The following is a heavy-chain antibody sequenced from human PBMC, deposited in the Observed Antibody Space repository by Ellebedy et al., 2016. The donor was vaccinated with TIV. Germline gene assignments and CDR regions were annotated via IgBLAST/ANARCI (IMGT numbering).Heavy chain of an antibody. D-gene: IGHD1-1*01. CDR2: ITYDGRNK. J-gene: IGHJ5*02. CDR1: GFSIRTYA. Sequence: GGSLRLXXAASGFSIRTYAMHWVRQAPGKGLEWVAGITYDGRNKYYTDSVKGRLTISRDNSKNTFYLEMSSLTVEDTAVYYCTTITINWFDPWGQGTLVTVSS. V-gene: IGHV3-30*04. CDR3: TTITINWFDP.